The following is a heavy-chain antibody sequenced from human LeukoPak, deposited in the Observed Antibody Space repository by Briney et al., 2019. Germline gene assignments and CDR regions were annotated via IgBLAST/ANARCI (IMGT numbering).Heavy chain of an antibody. D-gene: IGHD1/OR15-1a*01. CDR3: ARETTPDFSYYYMDV. J-gene: IGHJ6*03. CDR2: IKPDGSEK. CDR1: GFTFNNYW. V-gene: IGHV3-7*01. Sequence: GGSLRLSCAASGFTFNNYWMSWVRQAPGKGPEWVANIKPDGSEKYYMDSVKGRFTISRDNAKNSLSLQMNSLRAEDTAVYYCARETTPDFSYYYMDVWGERTTVTVSS.